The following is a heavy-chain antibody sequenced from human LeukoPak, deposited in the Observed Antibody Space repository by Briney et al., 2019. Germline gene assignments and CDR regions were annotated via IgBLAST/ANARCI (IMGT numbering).Heavy chain of an antibody. D-gene: IGHD6-13*01. J-gene: IGHJ4*02. Sequence: HPGGSLRLSCAASGFTFSSYGMHWVRQAPGKGLEWVAVIWYDGSNKYYADSVKGRSTISRDNSKNTLYLQMNSLRAEDTAVYYCARVRSSWFFDYWGQGTLVTVSS. CDR3: ARVRSSWFFDY. CDR1: GFTFSSYG. CDR2: IWYDGSNK. V-gene: IGHV3-33*01.